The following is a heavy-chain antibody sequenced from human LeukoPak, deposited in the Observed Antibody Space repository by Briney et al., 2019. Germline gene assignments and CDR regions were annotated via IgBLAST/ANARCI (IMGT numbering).Heavy chain of an antibody. CDR1: GFTVSSNY. D-gene: IGHD3-9*01. J-gene: IGHJ3*02. V-gene: IGHV3-66*04. Sequence: GGSLRLSCAASGFTVSSNYMSWVRQAPGKGLEWVSVIYSGGSTYYADSVKGRFTISRDNSKNTLYLQMNSLRAEDTAVYYCASHDILTGCYYDAFDIWGQGTMVTVSS. CDR3: ASHDILTGCYYDAFDI. CDR2: IYSGGST.